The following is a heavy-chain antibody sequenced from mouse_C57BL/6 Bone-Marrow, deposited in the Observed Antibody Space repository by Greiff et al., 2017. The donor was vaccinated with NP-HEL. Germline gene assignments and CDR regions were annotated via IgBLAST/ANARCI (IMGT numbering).Heavy chain of an antibody. CDR3: TRSEEEGDY. V-gene: IGHV1-15*01. J-gene: IGHJ2*01. CDR2: IDPETGGT. Sequence: QVQLKQSGAELVRPGASVTLSCKASGYTFTDYEMHWVKQTPVHGLEWIGAIDPETGGTAYNQKFKGKAILTADKSSSTAYMELRSLTSEDSAVYYCTRSEEEGDYGGQGTTLTVSS. CDR1: GYTFTDYE.